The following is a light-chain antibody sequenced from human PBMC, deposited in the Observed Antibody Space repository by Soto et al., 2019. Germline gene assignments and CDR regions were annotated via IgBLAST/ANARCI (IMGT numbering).Light chain of an antibody. V-gene: IGLV2-14*01. CDR1: SGDVGAYNY. CDR3: GSYASTSTAV. Sequence: QSVLTQPASVSGSPGQSITISCTGTSGDVGAYNYVSWYQQHPGKAPKLMIYEVNYRPSGVSNRFSGSKSGITASLTISGLQAEDEADYYCGSYASTSTAVFGTGTKVTVL. CDR2: EVN. J-gene: IGLJ1*01.